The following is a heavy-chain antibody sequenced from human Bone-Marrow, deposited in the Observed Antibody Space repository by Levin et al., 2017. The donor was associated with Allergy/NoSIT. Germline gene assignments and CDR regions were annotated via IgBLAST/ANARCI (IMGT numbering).Heavy chain of an antibody. J-gene: IGHJ6*02. Sequence: ASVKVSCKVSGYTLTELSMHWVRQAPGKGLEWRGGFDPENGETIYAQKFQGRVTMTEDTSTDTAYMELSSLRSEDTAVYYCATRASGIRYFDWLLFPPGLDGMDVWGQGTTVTVSS. CDR2: FDPENGET. V-gene: IGHV1-24*01. CDR1: GYTLTELS. D-gene: IGHD3-9*01. CDR3: ATRASGIRYFDWLLFPPGLDGMDV.